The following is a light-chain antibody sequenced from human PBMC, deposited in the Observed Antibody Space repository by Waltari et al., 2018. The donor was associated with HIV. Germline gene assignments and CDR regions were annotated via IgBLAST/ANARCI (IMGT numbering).Light chain of an antibody. J-gene: IGKJ1*01. V-gene: IGKV4-1*01. CDR2: WAS. CDR1: RGVSYASKRKFY. CDR3: QQYFSVPWT. Sequence: DIVMTQSPDSLIVSLGERATIDCRTNRGVSYASKRKFYFAWYQQKAGQPPKLLFHWASSRESGVPDRFTASGSATNFTLTIRSLRAEDVATYFCQQYFSVPWTFGQG.